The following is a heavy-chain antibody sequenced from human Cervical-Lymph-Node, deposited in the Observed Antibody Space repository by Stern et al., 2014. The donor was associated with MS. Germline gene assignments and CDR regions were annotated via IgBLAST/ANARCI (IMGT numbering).Heavy chain of an antibody. CDR1: GFTFSTYA. D-gene: IGHD2-2*01. J-gene: IGHJ6*02. Sequence: EVQLVQSGGGLVQPGGSLRLSCAASGFTFSTYAFSWVRQAPGKGLEWVSSISDSGIYTYCADSVKGRFTISGDNSKSMLYLEMQSLRAEDTAVYHCAKDLGRGVVVVPLYGLDVWGQGTTVTVSS. CDR3: AKDLGRGVVVVPLYGLDV. V-gene: IGHV3-23*04. CDR2: ISDSGIYT.